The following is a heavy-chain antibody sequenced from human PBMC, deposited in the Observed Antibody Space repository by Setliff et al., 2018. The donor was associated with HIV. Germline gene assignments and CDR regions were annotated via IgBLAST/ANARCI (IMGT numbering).Heavy chain of an antibody. CDR1: GGSISGHY. CDR3: ARSTVGAGASFP. Sequence: PSETLSLTCSVSGGSISGHYWSWIRQTPGKGLEWIGCISHSGNTNFNPSLNSRVTISLDTSKNQFSLRLTSLTAADTAIYYCARSTVGAGASFPWGRGILVTVSS. D-gene: IGHD1-26*01. J-gene: IGHJ5*02. V-gene: IGHV4-59*11. CDR2: ISHSGNT.